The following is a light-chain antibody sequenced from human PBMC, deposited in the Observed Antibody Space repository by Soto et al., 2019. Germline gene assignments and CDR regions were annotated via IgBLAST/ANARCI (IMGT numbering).Light chain of an antibody. CDR2: DAS. J-gene: IGKJ2*01. CDR1: QGISNW. CDR3: QQLTNFRFT. Sequence: DIQMTQSPSTLSASVGDRVTITCRASQGISNWLAWYQQKPGKAPKLLIYDASTLESGVPSRFSGSGSGTEFTLTISSLLPDDFATYYCQQLTNFRFTFGQGTKLDIK. V-gene: IGKV1-5*01.